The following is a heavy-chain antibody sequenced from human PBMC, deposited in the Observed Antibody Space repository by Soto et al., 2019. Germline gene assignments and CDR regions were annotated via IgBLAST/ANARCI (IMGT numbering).Heavy chain of an antibody. Sequence: GGSLRLSCAASGFTFSSYSMNWVRQAPGKGLEWVSSISSSSSYIYYADSVKGRFTISRDNAKNSLYLQMNSLRAEDTAVYYCARDRSSLTTVNHFDYWGQGTLVTVSS. D-gene: IGHD4-17*01. CDR1: GFTFSSYS. V-gene: IGHV3-21*01. J-gene: IGHJ4*02. CDR2: ISSSSSYI. CDR3: ARDRSSLTTVNHFDY.